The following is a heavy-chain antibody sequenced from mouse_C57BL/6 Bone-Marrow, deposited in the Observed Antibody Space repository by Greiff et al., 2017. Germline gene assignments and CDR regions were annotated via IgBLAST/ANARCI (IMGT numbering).Heavy chain of an antibody. V-gene: IGHV1-76*01. D-gene: IGHD1-1*01. CDR2: IYPGSGNN. Sequence: QVQLQQSGAELVRPGASVKLSCKASGYTFTDYYINWVKQRPGQGLEWIARIYPGSGNNYYNEKFKGKATLTAEKSSSTAYMQLSSLTTENSAVYFWASYYGNYWGQGTTLTVSS. CDR3: ASYYGNY. CDR1: GYTFTDYY. J-gene: IGHJ2*01.